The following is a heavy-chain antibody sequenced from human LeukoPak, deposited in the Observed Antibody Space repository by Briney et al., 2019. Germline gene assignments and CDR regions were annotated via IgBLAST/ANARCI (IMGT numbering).Heavy chain of an antibody. D-gene: IGHD2-15*01. Sequence: SETLSLICTVSSASINAYYWSWIRQPPGKGLEWIASMSYSGRTDSNPSLQSRVSMSAGPSKSQFSLRLTSVTAADTAVYYCAQQVVGTSTSFDVWGQGTFVAVSS. CDR1: SASINAYY. CDR2: MSYSGRT. V-gene: IGHV4-59*03. J-gene: IGHJ3*01. CDR3: AQQVVGTSTSFDV.